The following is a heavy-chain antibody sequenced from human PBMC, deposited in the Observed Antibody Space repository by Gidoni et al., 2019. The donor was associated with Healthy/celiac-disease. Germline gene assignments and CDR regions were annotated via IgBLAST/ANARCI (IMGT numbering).Heavy chain of an antibody. V-gene: IGHV4-30-4*07. CDR2: IYYSGGT. J-gene: IGHJ4*02. D-gene: IGHD5-12*01. CDR3: ASSLGYVFPPSTDPRFDY. CDR1: GGSISSGGYS. Sequence: QVQLQESGPGLVKPSQTLSLTCAVSGGSISSGGYSWRWIRQPPGKGLAWIGYIYYSGGTYYNPSLKSRVTISVDTSKNQFSLKLSSVTAADTAVYYCASSLGYVFPPSTDPRFDYWGQGTLVTVSS.